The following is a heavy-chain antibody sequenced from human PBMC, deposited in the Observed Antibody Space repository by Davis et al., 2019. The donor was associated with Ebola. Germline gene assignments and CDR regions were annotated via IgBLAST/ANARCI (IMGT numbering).Heavy chain of an antibody. J-gene: IGHJ4*02. V-gene: IGHV4-34*09. CDR1: GFTFRTYS. D-gene: IGHD6-25*01. CDR3: ARAPAAADNYFDY. CDR2: INHSGST. Sequence: SCAASGFTFRTYSMNWVRRAPGKGLEWVGEINHSGSTNYNPSVKSRVTMSVDTSKNQFSLHLSSVTAADTALYYCARAPAAADNYFDYWGQGTLVTVSS.